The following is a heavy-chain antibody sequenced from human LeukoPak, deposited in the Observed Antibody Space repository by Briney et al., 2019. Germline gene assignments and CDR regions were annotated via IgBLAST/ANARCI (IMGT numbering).Heavy chain of an antibody. CDR2: ISSSSSYI. V-gene: IGHV3-21*01. CDR1: GFTFSSYA. D-gene: IGHD2-15*01. Sequence: GRSLRLSCAASGFTFSSYAMNWVRQAPGKGLEWVSSISSSSSYIYYTDSVKGRFTISRDNAKNSLNLQMNSLRAEDTAVYYCARSGVVVAALERGVANWFDHWGQGTLVTVSS. CDR3: ARSGVVVAALERGVANWFDH. J-gene: IGHJ5*02.